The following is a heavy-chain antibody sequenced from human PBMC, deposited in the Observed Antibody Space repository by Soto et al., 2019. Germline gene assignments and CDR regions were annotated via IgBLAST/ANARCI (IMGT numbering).Heavy chain of an antibody. Sequence: EVQLLESGGGLLQPGGSLRLSCAASEFTFRNYVMSWVRQAPGKGLEWLSGISGSGESTYYADSVKGRFTISRDNSKNTLYLQMNSLRAEDTAVYYCAKGKGGNNPYFDYWGQGTLVTVSS. CDR2: ISGSGEST. CDR3: AKGKGGNNPYFDY. D-gene: IGHD1-1*01. J-gene: IGHJ4*02. CDR1: EFTFRNYV. V-gene: IGHV3-23*01.